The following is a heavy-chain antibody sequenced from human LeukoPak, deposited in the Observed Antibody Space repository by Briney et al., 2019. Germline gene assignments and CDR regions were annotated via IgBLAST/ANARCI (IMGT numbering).Heavy chain of an antibody. J-gene: IGHJ4*02. CDR3: ARAGFREWLRKPFDY. D-gene: IGHD5-12*01. CDR1: GYTFTGYY. Sequence: GASVKVSCKASGYTFTGYYMPWVRQAPGQGLEWMGWINPNSGGTNYAQKFQGRVTMTRDTSISTAYMELSRLRSDDTAVYYCARAGFREWLRKPFDYWGQGTLVTVSS. V-gene: IGHV1-2*02. CDR2: INPNSGGT.